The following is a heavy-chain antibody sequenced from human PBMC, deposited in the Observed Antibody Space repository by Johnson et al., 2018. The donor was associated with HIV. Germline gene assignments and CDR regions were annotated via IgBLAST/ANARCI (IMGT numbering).Heavy chain of an antibody. D-gene: IGHD1-7*01. CDR1: GFTFSSYE. V-gene: IGHV3-48*03. CDR3: ARVSGTTWLYAFDI. Sequence: VQLVESGGGVVQPGRSLRLSCAASGFTFSSYEMNWVRQAPGKGLEWVSYISSSGSTIYYADSVKGRFTISRDNAKNSLYLQMNSLRAEDTAVYYCARVSGTTWLYAFDIWGQGTMVTVSS. CDR2: ISSSGSTI. J-gene: IGHJ3*02.